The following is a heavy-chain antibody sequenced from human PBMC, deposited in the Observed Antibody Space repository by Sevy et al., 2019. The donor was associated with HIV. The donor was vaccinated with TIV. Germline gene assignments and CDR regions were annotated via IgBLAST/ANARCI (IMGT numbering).Heavy chain of an antibody. Sequence: GGCLRLYCAASGFTVSSSYMTWVRQPPGKGLEWVSVIYSGGSTYYADSVKGRFTISRDNSKNTLYLQMNNLRADDTAVYYCARGRGVFGAVAINWFDPWGQGALVTVSS. J-gene: IGHJ5*02. CDR2: IYSGGST. CDR3: ARGRGVFGAVAINWFDP. D-gene: IGHD3-3*01. CDR1: GFTVSSSY. V-gene: IGHV3-53*01.